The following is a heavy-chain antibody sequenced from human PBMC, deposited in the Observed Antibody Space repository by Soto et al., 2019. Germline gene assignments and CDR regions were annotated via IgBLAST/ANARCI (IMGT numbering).Heavy chain of an antibody. J-gene: IGHJ6*02. Sequence: QVQLVQSGAEVKKPGSSVKVSCKASGGTFSSYAISWVRQAPGQGLEWMGGIIPIFGTANYAQKFRGRVTITADKSTSTAYMELSSLRSEDTAVYYCARDGEVVPAAPLDYYGMDVWGQGTTVTVSS. CDR3: ARDGEVVPAAPLDYYGMDV. V-gene: IGHV1-69*06. CDR2: IIPIFGTA. CDR1: GGTFSSYA. D-gene: IGHD2-2*01.